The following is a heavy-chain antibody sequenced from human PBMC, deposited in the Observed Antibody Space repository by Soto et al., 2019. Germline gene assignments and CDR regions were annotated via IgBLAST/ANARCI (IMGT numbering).Heavy chain of an antibody. CDR3: ARIESGDEGGYFDY. CDR1: GVPLSNGRMG. V-gene: IGHV2-26*01. J-gene: IGHJ4*03. Sequence: QVTLKESGPVLVKPTETLTLTCTVSGVPLSNGRMGVSWIRQPPGKALEWLAHIFSNGEKSYRTASLKSRLTISKDTSKSQVVLTMTNMDPVDTATYYCARIESGDEGGYFDYWGQGTLVTVSS. CDR2: IFSNGEK. D-gene: IGHD7-27*01.